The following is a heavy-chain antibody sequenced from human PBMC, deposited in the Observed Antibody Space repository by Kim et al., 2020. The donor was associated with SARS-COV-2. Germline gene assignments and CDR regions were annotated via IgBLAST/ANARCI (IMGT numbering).Heavy chain of an antibody. J-gene: IGHJ4*02. CDR3: ARIVAVAPRYFDY. D-gene: IGHD6-19*01. Sequence: NSNPSRESRVSMSVDTSQNQFSLKLSSMTTADTAQYYCARIVAVAPRYFDYWGQGILVTVSS. V-gene: IGHV4-4*07.